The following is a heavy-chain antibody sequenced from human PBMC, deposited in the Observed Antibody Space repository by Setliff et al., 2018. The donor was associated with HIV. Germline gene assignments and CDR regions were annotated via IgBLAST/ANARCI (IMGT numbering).Heavy chain of an antibody. J-gene: IGHJ5*02. CDR3: AGVGCSGGKCYWFDP. CDR2: IYHSGST. V-gene: IGHV4-4*02. Sequence: KTSETLSLTCAVSGGSISSSNWWSWVRQSPGKGLEWIGEIYHSGSTNYNPSLKSRVIISVDKSKNQSSLKLSSVTAADTAVYYCAGVGCSGGKCYWFDPWGQGTLVTVSS. CDR1: GGSISSSNW. D-gene: IGHD2-15*01.